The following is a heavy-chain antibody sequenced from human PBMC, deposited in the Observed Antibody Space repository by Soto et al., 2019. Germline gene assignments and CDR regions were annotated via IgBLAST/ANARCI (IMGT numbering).Heavy chain of an antibody. CDR3: AHTMITFGGVIVGLDY. D-gene: IGHD3-16*02. J-gene: IGHJ4*02. CDR2: IYWDDDK. Sequence: QITLKESGPTLVKPTQTLTLTCTFSGFSLSTSGVGVGWIRQPPGKALEWLALIYWDDDKRYSPSLKSRLTITKDTSKHQVVLTMTNMDPVDTSTYYCAHTMITFGGVIVGLDYWGQGTLVTVSS. CDR1: GFSLSTSGVG. V-gene: IGHV2-5*02.